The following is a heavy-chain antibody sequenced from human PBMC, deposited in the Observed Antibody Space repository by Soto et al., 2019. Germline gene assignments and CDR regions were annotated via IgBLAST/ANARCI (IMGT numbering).Heavy chain of an antibody. CDR1: GYTFTSYG. CDR3: ARGHHYYDSSGFSF. J-gene: IGHJ4*02. D-gene: IGHD3-22*01. CDR2: INPSGGST. Sequence: GASVKVSCKASGYTFTSYGISWVRQAPGQGLEWMGIINPSGGSTSYAQKFQGRVTMTRDTSTSTVYMELSSLRSEDTAVYYCARGHHYYDSSGFSFWGQGTLVTSPQ. V-gene: IGHV1-46*01.